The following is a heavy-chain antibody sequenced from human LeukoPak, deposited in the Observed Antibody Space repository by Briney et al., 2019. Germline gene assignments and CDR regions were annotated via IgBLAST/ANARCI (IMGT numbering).Heavy chain of an antibody. CDR1: GFTFSSYE. CDR3: ASQKGRIAVAVDY. D-gene: IGHD6-19*01. J-gene: IGHJ4*02. V-gene: IGHV3-48*03. CDR2: ISSSGSTT. Sequence: PGGSLRLSCAASGFTFSSYEINWVRQAPGKGLEWVSYISSSGSTTYYAASVKGRFTISRDNAKNSLYLQMNSLRVEDTAVYYCASQKGRIAVAVDYWAQGTLVTVSS.